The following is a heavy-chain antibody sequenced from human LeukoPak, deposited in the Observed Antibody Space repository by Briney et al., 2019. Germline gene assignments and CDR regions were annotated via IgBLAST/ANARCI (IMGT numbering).Heavy chain of an antibody. D-gene: IGHD3-22*01. J-gene: IGHJ4*02. CDR2: INPNSGGT. V-gene: IGHV1-2*02. Sequence: ASVKVSCKASGYTFTGYYMHWVRQAPGQGLEWMGWINPNSGGTNYAQKFQGRVTMTRDTSISTAYMELSRLRSDDTAVYYCARGPTMIVVVTPFDHWGQGTLVTVSS. CDR3: ARGPTMIVVVTPFDH. CDR1: GYTFTGYY.